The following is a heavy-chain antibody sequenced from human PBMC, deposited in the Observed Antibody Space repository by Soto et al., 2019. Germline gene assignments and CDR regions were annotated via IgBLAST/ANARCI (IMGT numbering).Heavy chain of an antibody. CDR3: ARAPERYDKSWFDP. CDR2: IYYSGST. V-gene: IGHV4-59*01. D-gene: IGHD3-22*01. Sequence: SETLSLTCTVSGGSISSYYWSWIRQPPGKGLEWIGYIYYSGSTNYNPSLKSRVTISVDTSKNQFSLKLSSVTAADTAVYYCARAPERYDKSWFDPWGQGTLVTVSS. J-gene: IGHJ5*02. CDR1: GGSISSYY.